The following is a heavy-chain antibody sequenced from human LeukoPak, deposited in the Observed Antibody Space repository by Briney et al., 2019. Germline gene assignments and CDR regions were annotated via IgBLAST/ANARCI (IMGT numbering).Heavy chain of an antibody. CDR3: ARTTNNSHYLFYFYMGV. CDR2: IIPIFGTA. Sequence: SVKVSCKASGYTFTSYDINWVRQATGQGVEWMGGIIPIFGTANYAQKFHGRVTITADKSRSTAYMELSSLRSEHSDVYYCARTTNNSHYLFYFYMGVWGKGTTVTVSS. J-gene: IGHJ6*03. D-gene: IGHD1-1*01. V-gene: IGHV1-69*06. CDR1: GYTFTSYD.